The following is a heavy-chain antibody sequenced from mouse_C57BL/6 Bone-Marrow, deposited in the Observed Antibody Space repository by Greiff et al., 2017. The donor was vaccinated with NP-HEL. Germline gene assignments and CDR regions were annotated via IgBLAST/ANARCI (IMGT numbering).Heavy chain of an antibody. CDR1: GYSFTGYY. D-gene: IGHD1-1*01. J-gene: IGHJ4*01. CDR3: ARGGYGSSYYYAMDY. CDR2: INPSTGGT. V-gene: IGHV1-42*01. Sequence: VQLKESGPELVKPGASVKISCKASGYSFTGYYMNWVKQSPEKSLEWIGEINPSTGGTTYNQKFKAKATLTVDKSSSTAYMQLKSLTSEDSAVYYCARGGYGSSYYYAMDYWGQGTSVTVSS.